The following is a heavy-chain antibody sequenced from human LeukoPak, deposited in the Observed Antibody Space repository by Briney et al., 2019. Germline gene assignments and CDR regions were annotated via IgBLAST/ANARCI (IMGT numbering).Heavy chain of an antibody. CDR2: INWNGGST. CDR3: ARVRRADYYGSGSFDY. V-gene: IGHV3-20*01. CDR1: GFTFDDYG. J-gene: IGHJ4*02. Sequence: PGGSLRLSCAASGFTFDDYGMSWVRQAPGKGLEWVSGINWNGGSTGYADSVKGRFTISRDNAKNSLYLQMNSLRAEDTALYHCARVRRADYYGSGSFDYWGQGTLVTVSS. D-gene: IGHD3-10*01.